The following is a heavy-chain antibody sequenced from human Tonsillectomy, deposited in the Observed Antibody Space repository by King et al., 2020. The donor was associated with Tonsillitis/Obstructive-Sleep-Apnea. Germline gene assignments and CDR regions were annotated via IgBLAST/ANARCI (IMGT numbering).Heavy chain of an antibody. Sequence: VQLVESGGGLVQPGGSLRLSCAASGFTFSSYAMSWVRQAPGKGLEWVAAISGSGGSTNYVNSVQGRFTVSRDNSKNTLSLQMNNLRAEDTAVYYCAQDCPSTSCGAFDFWGQGTLVTVSS. CDR3: AQDCPSTSCGAFDF. J-gene: IGHJ3*01. V-gene: IGHV3-23*04. CDR1: GFTFSSYA. D-gene: IGHD2-2*01. CDR2: ISGSGGST.